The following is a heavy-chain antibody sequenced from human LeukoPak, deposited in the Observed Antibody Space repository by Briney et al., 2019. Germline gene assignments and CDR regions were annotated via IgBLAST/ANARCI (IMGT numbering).Heavy chain of an antibody. CDR3: ARRGYPDY. CDR2: IYHSGST. Sequence: PSETLSLTCAVSGYSISSGYYWGWIRQPPGKGLEWIGSIYHSGSTYYNPSLKSRVTISVDTSKNQFSLKLSSVTAADMAVYYCARRGYPDYWGQGTLVTVSS. J-gene: IGHJ4*02. CDR1: GYSISSGYY. V-gene: IGHV4-38-2*01. D-gene: IGHD5-18*01.